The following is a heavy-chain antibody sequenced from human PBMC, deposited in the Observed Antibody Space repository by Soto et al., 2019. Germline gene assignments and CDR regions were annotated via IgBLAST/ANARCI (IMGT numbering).Heavy chain of an antibody. V-gene: IGHV3-30-3*01. J-gene: IGHJ6*02. CDR3: ARGARGYYGSGNYYGMDV. CDR1: GFTFSSYA. CDR2: ISYDGSNK. D-gene: IGHD3-10*01. Sequence: QVQLVESGGGVVQPGRSLRLSCAASGFTFSSYAMHWVRQAPGKGLEWVAVISYDGSNKYYADSVKGRFTISRDNSKKTLYLQMNSLRAEDTAVYYCARGARGYYGSGNYYGMDVWGQGTTVTVSS.